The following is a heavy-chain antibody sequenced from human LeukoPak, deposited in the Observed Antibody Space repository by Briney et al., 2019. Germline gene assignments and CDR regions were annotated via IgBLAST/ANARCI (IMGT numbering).Heavy chain of an antibody. Sequence: SETLSLTCAVYGGSFSGYYWSWIRQPPGKGLEWIGEINHSGSTNYNPSLKSRVTISVDTSKNQFSLKLSSVTAADTAVYYCARAAKRRITMVRGVPYYFDYWGQGTLVTVSS. CDR2: INHSGST. J-gene: IGHJ4*02. CDR1: GGSFSGYY. D-gene: IGHD3-10*01. V-gene: IGHV4-34*01. CDR3: ARAAKRRITMVRGVPYYFDY.